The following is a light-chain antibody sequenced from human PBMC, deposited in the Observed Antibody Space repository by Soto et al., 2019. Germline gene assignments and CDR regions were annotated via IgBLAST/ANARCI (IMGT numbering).Light chain of an antibody. CDR3: QQYGSSPWT. CDR2: GAS. J-gene: IGKJ1*01. CDR1: QSVSSSY. Sequence: EIVMTQSPATLSVSPGERATLSCRASQSVSSSYLAWYQQKPGRAPRLLIYGASSRATGIPDRFSGSGSGTDFTLTISRLEPEDFAVYYCQQYGSSPWTLGQGTKVDIK. V-gene: IGKV3-20*01.